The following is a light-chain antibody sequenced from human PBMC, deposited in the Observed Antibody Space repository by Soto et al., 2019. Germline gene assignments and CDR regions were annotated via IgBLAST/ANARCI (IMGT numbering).Light chain of an antibody. CDR1: QSVSSSY. Sequence: EIVLTQSPGTLSLSPGERATLSCRASQSVSSSYLAWYQQKPGQAPRLLIYGASSRATGIPDRFSGSGSGTAFTLTISRLEPEDFAAYYCQQYGSSPLYTFGQGTKLEIK. J-gene: IGKJ2*01. CDR2: GAS. CDR3: QQYGSSPLYT. V-gene: IGKV3-20*01.